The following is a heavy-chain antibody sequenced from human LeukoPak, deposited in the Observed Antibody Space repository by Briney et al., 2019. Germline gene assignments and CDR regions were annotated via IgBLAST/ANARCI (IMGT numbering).Heavy chain of an antibody. V-gene: IGHV1-69*04. CDR3: ASGVRVPAANGPVVDV. CDR2: IIPILGIA. D-gene: IGHD2-2*01. Sequence: AASVTVSCKASGGTFSSYAISWVRQAPGQGLEWMGRIIPILGIANYAQKFQGRVTITADKSTSTAYMELSSLRSEDTAVYYCASGVRVPAANGPVVDVWGQGTTVTVSS. CDR1: GGTFSSYA. J-gene: IGHJ6*02.